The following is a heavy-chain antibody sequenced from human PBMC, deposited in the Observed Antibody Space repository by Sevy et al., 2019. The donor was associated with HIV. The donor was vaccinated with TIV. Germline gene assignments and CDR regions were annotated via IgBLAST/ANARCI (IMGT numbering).Heavy chain of an antibody. J-gene: IGHJ6*02. D-gene: IGHD6-19*01. Sequence: GESLKISCKGSGYSFTNYWIGWVRQMPGKGLEWMGIIYPGDSDTRYSPPFQGQVTMSVAKSISTAYLQWSSLKASDTAMYYCARHHVAVAGAPRVDVWGQGTTVTVSS. CDR2: IYPGDSDT. CDR1: GYSFTNYW. CDR3: ARHHVAVAGAPRVDV. V-gene: IGHV5-51*01.